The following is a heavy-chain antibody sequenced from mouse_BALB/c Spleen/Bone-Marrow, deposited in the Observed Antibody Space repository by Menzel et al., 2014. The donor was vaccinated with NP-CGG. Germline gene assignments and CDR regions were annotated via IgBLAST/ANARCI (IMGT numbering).Heavy chain of an antibody. J-gene: IGHJ3*01. Sequence: EVKVVESRPELVKPGASMKISCKASGYSFAGYTMNWVKQSHGKNLEWIGLINPYNGGSSYNQKFKGKATLTVDKSSSTAYMELLSLTSEDSAVYYCAREGYGSSYGFAYWGQGTLVTVSA. D-gene: IGHD1-1*01. V-gene: IGHV1-26*01. CDR3: AREGYGSSYGFAY. CDR2: INPYNGGS. CDR1: GYSFAGYT.